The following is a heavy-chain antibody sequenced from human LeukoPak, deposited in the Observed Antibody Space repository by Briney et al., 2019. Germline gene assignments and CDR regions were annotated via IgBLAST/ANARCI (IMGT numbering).Heavy chain of an antibody. Sequence: GGSLRLSCAASGFTFSSYGMHWVRQATGKGLEWVAFIRYDGSNKYYADSVKGRFTISRDNSKNTLYLQMNSLRAEDTAVYYCAKNPPLYSDNLDRDYWGQGTLVTVSS. D-gene: IGHD3-10*02. J-gene: IGHJ4*02. CDR2: IRYDGSNK. V-gene: IGHV3-30*02. CDR3: AKNPPLYSDNLDRDY. CDR1: GFTFSSYG.